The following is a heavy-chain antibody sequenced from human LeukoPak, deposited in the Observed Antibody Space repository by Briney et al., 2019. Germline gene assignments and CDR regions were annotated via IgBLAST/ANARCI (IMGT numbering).Heavy chain of an antibody. Sequence: SETLSLTCAVYGGSFSGYYWSWIRQPPGKGLEWIGEINHSGSTNYNPSLKSRVTISVDTSENQFSLKLSSVTAADTAVYYCARGMYSGSYYPVVYWGQGTLVTVSS. V-gene: IGHV4-34*01. CDR3: ARGMYSGSYYPVVY. CDR1: GGSFSGYY. CDR2: INHSGST. D-gene: IGHD1-26*01. J-gene: IGHJ4*02.